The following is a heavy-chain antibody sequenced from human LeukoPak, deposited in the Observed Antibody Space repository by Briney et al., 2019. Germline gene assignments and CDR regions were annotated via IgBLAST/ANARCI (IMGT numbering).Heavy chain of an antibody. V-gene: IGHV3-72*01. D-gene: IGHD3-16*01. CDR1: GFTLTDQY. CDR2: SRNKANSHSS. J-gene: IGHJ3*01. CDR3: ARDGGECGNSAFDV. Sequence: GGSLRLSCAASGFTLTDQYMDWVRQAPGKGLEWIGRSRNKANSHSSEYAASVKGRFTISRDGSGNLMYLQMNSLKIDDTAVYFCARDGGECGNSAFDVWGQGTEVTVSS.